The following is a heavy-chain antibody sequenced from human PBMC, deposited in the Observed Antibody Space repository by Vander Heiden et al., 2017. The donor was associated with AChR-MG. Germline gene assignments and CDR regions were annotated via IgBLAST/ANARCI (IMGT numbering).Heavy chain of an antibody. D-gene: IGHD3-16*02. Sequence: EVQLVESGGGLVQPGRSLRLSCAAAGFTFDDYAMHWVRQAPGKGLEWVSGISWNSGSIGYADSVKGRFTISRDNAKNSLYLQMNSLRAEDTALYYCAKVSDRYYYYYGMDVWGQGTTVTVSS. V-gene: IGHV3-9*01. CDR2: ISWNSGSI. CDR3: AKVSDRYYYYYGMDV. J-gene: IGHJ6*02. CDR1: GFTFDDYA.